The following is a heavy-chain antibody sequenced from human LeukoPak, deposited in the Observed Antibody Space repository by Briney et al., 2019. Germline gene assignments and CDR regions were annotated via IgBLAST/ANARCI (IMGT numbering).Heavy chain of an antibody. V-gene: IGHV4-38-2*01. Sequence: SETLSLTCAVSGYSISIAYYWGWIRQPPRKGLEWIGMIFRGGSTSYNPSLKSRLTMSMDTSKNQSSMQLTSVTDADTAVYYCASYDFRGSGSTQLEYWGQGILVTISS. D-gene: IGHD3-3*01. J-gene: IGHJ4*02. CDR2: IFRGGST. CDR3: ASYDFRGSGSTQLEY. CDR1: GYSISIAYY.